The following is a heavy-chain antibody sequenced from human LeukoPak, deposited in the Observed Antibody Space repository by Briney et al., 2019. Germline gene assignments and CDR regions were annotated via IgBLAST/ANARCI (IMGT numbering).Heavy chain of an antibody. CDR1: RYTFTGYY. CDR3: ASSTYSSGWCDY. D-gene: IGHD6-19*01. CDR2: INPNSGGT. J-gene: IGHJ4*02. Sequence: ASVKVSCKDSRYTFTGYYMDWVRQAPGQGLEWMGWINPNSGGTNYAQKFQGRVTMTRDTSISTAYMELSRLRSDDTAVYYCASSTYSSGWCDYWGQGTLVTVSS. V-gene: IGHV1-2*02.